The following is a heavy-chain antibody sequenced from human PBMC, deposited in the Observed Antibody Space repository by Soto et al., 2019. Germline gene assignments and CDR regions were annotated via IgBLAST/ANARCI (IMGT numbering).Heavy chain of an antibody. CDR2: ISYDGSNK. CDR3: AKDSSGMTTVTTAGWYFDL. D-gene: IGHD4-17*01. CDR1: GFTFSSYG. V-gene: IGHV3-30*18. J-gene: IGHJ2*01. Sequence: QVQLVESGGGVVQPGRSLRLSCAASGFTFSSYGMHWVRQAPGKGLEWVAVISYDGSNKYYADSVKGRFTISRDNSKNTLYLQMNSLRAEDTAVYYCAKDSSGMTTVTTAGWYFDLWGRGTLVTVSS.